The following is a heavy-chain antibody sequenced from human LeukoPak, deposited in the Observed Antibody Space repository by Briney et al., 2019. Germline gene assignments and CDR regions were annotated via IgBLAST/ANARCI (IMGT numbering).Heavy chain of an antibody. CDR2: ISGSGGST. Sequence: GSLRLSCAASGFTFSSYAMSWVRQAPGKGLEWVSAISGSGGSTYYADSVKGRFTISRDNSKNTLYLQMNSLRAEDTAVYYCAKDLRQWLVVENWFDPWGQGTLVTVSS. V-gene: IGHV3-23*01. D-gene: IGHD6-19*01. J-gene: IGHJ5*02. CDR1: GFTFSSYA. CDR3: AKDLRQWLVVENWFDP.